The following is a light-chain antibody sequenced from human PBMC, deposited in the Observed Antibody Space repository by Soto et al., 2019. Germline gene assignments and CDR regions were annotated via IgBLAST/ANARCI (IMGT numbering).Light chain of an antibody. Sequence: EIVLTQSPGTLSLSPGERATLSCRANQSVSSHLAWYQQRPGQAPRLLIYGASSRATGIPDRFSGSGSGTDFTLTISRLEPEDFALYYCQQYGNSPPLTFGGGTKVEIK. CDR2: GAS. CDR3: QQYGNSPPLT. V-gene: IGKV3-20*01. CDR1: QSVSSH. J-gene: IGKJ4*01.